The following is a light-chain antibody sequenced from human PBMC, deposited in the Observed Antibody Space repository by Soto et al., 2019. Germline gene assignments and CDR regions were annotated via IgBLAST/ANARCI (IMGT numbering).Light chain of an antibody. CDR2: GAA. Sequence: DIVLTQSPGTLSLSPGDRATLSCRASQIVRGSQLSWYQQIPGQAPRLLIYGAASRATGIPDRFSGSGFGTDFTLIISRLEPEDFAVYYCQRYYSSPFTCGEGTRLE. CDR3: QRYYSSPFT. V-gene: IGKV3-20*01. J-gene: IGKJ5*01. CDR1: QIVRGSQ.